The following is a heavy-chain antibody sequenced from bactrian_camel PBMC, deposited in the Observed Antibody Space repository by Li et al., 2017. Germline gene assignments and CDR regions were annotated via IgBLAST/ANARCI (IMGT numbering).Heavy chain of an antibody. V-gene: IGHV3S9*01. J-gene: IGHJ4*01. Sequence: VQLVESGGGSVEAGMSLRPSCAVSGYTLSTYAPYSMGWFRQVPGKGREGVAGIDRYGNATYEDSVKGRFTISNDNAKNTVHLEMNSLKPEDTAMYYCAARLGWAWLSLNKDWYTNWGQGTQVTVS. CDR1: GYTLSTYA. CDR3: AARLGWAWLSLNKDWYTN. CDR2: IDRYGNA. D-gene: IGHD1*01.